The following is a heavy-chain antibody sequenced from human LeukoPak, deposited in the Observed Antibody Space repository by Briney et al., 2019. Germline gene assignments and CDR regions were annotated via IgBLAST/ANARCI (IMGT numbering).Heavy chain of an antibody. J-gene: IGHJ3*02. D-gene: IGHD3-10*01. CDR2: ISGSGGST. V-gene: IGHV3-23*01. Sequence: GGSLRLSCAASGFTFSSYAMSWVRQAPGKGLEWVSAISGSGGSTYYADSVKGRFTISRDNAKNSLYLQMNSLRAEDTAVYYCARAALWFGEIDAFDIWGQGTMVTVSS. CDR3: ARAALWFGEIDAFDI. CDR1: GFTFSSYA.